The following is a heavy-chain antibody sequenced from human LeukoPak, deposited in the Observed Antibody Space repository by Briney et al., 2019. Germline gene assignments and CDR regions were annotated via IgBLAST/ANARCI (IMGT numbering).Heavy chain of an antibody. J-gene: IGHJ4*02. CDR3: ARLQAAPRSGVDY. CDR1: GYRFTSYW. Sequence: GGSLTISCKGFGYRFTSYWIGWVRQMPGKGLEWMGIIYPGDSHTRYSPSFQGQVTISADKSISTAYLQWSSLKASDTAMYYCARLQAAPRSGVDYWGQGTLVTVSS. CDR2: IYPGDSHT. V-gene: IGHV5-51*01. D-gene: IGHD6-13*01.